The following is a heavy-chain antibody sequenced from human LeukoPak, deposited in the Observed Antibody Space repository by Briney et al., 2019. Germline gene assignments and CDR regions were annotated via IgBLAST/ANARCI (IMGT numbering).Heavy chain of an antibody. Sequence: ASVKVSCKASGYTFTGYYMHWVRQAPGQGLEWMGWINPNSGGTNYAQKFQGRVTMTRDTSISTAYMELSRLRSDDTAVYYSARGLVGATYYFDYWGQEPWSPSPQ. J-gene: IGHJ4*01. CDR2: INPNSGGT. CDR1: GYTFTGYY. V-gene: IGHV1-2*02. CDR3: ARGLVGATYYFDY. D-gene: IGHD1-26*01.